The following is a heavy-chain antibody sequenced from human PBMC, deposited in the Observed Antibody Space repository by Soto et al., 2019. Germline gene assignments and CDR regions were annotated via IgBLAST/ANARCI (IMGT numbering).Heavy chain of an antibody. V-gene: IGHV1-8*01. CDR1: GYTFTTYD. CDR3: ARASMYIWNDH. J-gene: IGHJ5*02. Sequence: ASVKVSCEASGYTFTTYDINWVRQASGQGLEWMGCVNPSSGNTVYAQKFHDRVTMTRDTSTSTAYMELSSLKSDDTAIYYCARASMYIWNDHWGQGTLVTVSS. CDR2: VNPSSGNT. D-gene: IGHD1-20*01.